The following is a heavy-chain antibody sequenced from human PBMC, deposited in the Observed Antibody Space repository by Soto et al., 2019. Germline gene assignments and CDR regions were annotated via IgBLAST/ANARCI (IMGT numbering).Heavy chain of an antibody. J-gene: IGHJ3*02. Sequence: QVQLVESGGGVGQPGRSLRLSCAASGFTFRIYSMHWVRQSPGKGLEWVAVMWYDGTNKYYGESVKGRFTISRENSENTLYLQMNSLRVEDTAVYYCARDATFGTKGGSFDIWGHGTLVTVSS. CDR2: MWYDGTNK. D-gene: IGHD3-16*01. CDR1: GFTFRIYS. CDR3: ARDATFGTKGGSFDI. V-gene: IGHV3-33*01.